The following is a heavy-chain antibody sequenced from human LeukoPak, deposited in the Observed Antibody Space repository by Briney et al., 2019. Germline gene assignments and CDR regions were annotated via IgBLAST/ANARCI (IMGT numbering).Heavy chain of an antibody. CDR3: ARRGITMVRGPFNWFDP. J-gene: IGHJ5*02. CDR2: IYYSGSS. CDR1: GGSISSYY. D-gene: IGHD3-10*01. Sequence: SETLSLTCTVSGGSISSYYWSWIRQPPGKGLEWIGYIYYSGSSYHNPSLKSRVTISVDTSKNQFSLKLSSVTAADTAVYYCARRGITMVRGPFNWFDPWGQGTLVTVSS. V-gene: IGHV4-30-4*01.